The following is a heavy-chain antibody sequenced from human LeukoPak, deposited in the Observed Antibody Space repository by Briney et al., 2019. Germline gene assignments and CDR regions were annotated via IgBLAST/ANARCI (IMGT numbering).Heavy chain of an antibody. V-gene: IGHV5-51*01. Sequence: GESLKISCKGSGYSFTSYWIGWVRQMPGKGLEWMGIIYPGDSDTRYSPSFQGQVTISADKSISTAYLQWSSLKASDTAMYYCARRYYYDSSGYYGDAFDIWGQGTMVTVSS. CDR1: GYSFTSYW. D-gene: IGHD3-22*01. CDR2: IYPGDSDT. J-gene: IGHJ3*02. CDR3: ARRYYYDSSGYYGDAFDI.